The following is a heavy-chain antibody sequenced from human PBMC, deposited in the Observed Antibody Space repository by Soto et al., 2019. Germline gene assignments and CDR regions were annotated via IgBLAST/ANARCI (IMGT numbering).Heavy chain of an antibody. J-gene: IGHJ6*02. Sequence: GGSLRLSCAASGFTFSSYGMHWVRQAPGKGLEWVAVIWYDGSNKYYADSVKGRFTISRDNSKNTLYLQMNSLRAEDTAVYYYASDVLRYFDFSGMDVWGQGTTVTVSS. CDR1: GFTFSSYG. CDR3: ASDVLRYFDFSGMDV. CDR2: IWYDGSNK. V-gene: IGHV3-33*01. D-gene: IGHD3-9*01.